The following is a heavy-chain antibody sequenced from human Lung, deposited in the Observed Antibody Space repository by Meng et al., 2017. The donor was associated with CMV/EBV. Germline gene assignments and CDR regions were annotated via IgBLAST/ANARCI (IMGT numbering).Heavy chain of an antibody. J-gene: IGHJ6*02. CDR2: ISSSSSYI. V-gene: IGHV3-21*01. Sequence: GGSLRLXCAASGFTFSSYSMNWVRQAPGKGLEWVSSISSSSSYIYYADSVKGRFTISRDNAKNSLYLQMNSLRAEDTAVYYCARAYYYDSSGYYIAPNYYYYGMDVWGQGNXV. CDR1: GFTFSSYS. CDR3: ARAYYYDSSGYYIAPNYYYYGMDV. D-gene: IGHD3-22*01.